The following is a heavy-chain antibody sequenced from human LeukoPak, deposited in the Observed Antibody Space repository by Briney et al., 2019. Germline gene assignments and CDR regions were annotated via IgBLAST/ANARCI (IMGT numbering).Heavy chain of an antibody. CDR1: GGSISGGSYY. V-gene: IGHV4-61*02. D-gene: IGHD5-18*01. CDR3: ARARVQLWSSDAFDI. J-gene: IGHJ3*02. CDR2: IYTSGST. Sequence: SETLSPTCTVSGGSISGGSYYWSWIRQPAGKGLEWIGRIYTSGSTNYNPSLKSRVTISVDTSKNQFSLKLSSVTAADTAVYYCARARVQLWSSDAFDIWGQGTMVTVSS.